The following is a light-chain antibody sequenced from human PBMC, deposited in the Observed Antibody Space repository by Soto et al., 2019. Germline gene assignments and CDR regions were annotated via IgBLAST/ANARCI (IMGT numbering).Light chain of an antibody. Sequence: SVLTQPASVSGSPGQSITISCTGTSSDVGGYNYVSWYQQHPVKAPKLMIYEVSNRPSGVSNRFSGSKSGNTASLTISGLQAEDEADYYCSSYTSSRSLYVF. CDR3: SSYTSSRSLYV. CDR2: EVS. CDR1: SSDVGGYNY. J-gene: IGLJ2*01. V-gene: IGLV2-14*01.